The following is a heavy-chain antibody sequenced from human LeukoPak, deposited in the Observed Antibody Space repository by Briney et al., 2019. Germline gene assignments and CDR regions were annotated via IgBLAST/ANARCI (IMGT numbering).Heavy chain of an antibody. D-gene: IGHD3-10*01. Sequence: PGGSLRLXCAASGFTFNTYWMSWVRQAPGKGLEWVANMKQDGSEKYYVDSVKGRFTISRDNSKNTLYLQMNSLRAEDTAVYYCARWVGGYYFDYWGQGTLVTVSS. CDR1: GFTFNTYW. V-gene: IGHV3-7*01. CDR3: ARWVGGYYFDY. J-gene: IGHJ4*02. CDR2: MKQDGSEK.